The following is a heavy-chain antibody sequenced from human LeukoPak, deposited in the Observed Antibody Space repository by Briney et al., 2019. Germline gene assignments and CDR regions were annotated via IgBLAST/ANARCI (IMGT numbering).Heavy chain of an antibody. Sequence: PSQTLSLTCAVSGGSISSGGYSWSWIRQPPGKGLEWIGYIYHSGSTYYNPSLKSRVTISVDRSKNQFSLKLSSVTAADTAVYYCARFSYDNSGYYHGREGGFFDYWGQGTLVTVSS. CDR2: IYHSGST. V-gene: IGHV4-30-2*01. CDR3: ARFSYDNSGYYHGREGGFFDY. D-gene: IGHD3-22*01. J-gene: IGHJ4*02. CDR1: GGSISSGGYS.